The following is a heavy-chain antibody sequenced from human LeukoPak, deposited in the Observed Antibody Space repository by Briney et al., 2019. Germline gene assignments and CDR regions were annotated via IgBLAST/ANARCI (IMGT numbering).Heavy chain of an antibody. J-gene: IGHJ4*02. CDR1: GGSISSYY. V-gene: IGHV4-59*01. CDR3: ARLRYSGNVKYYFDY. D-gene: IGHD5-12*01. Sequence: SETLSLTCTVSGGSISSYYWSWIRQPPGKGLECIGYIYFSGSTNYSPSLKSRVTISVDTSKNQFSLKLTSATAADTAVYYCARLRYSGNVKYYFDYWGQGTLVTVSS. CDR2: IYFSGST.